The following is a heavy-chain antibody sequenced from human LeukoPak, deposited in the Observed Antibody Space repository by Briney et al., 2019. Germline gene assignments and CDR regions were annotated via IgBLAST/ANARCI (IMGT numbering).Heavy chain of an antibody. J-gene: IGHJ4*02. CDR3: ASNVLNMSIFGWGRPLDC. Sequence: GGSLRLSCAASGFTFSNYSMTWVRQAPGKGLEWVSSIRNSGDPTYYVDSVKGRFTISRDNSTNSVYLQMHGLRAEDTAVYYWASNVLNMSIFGWGRPLDCWGKGTRFTVSS. CDR2: IRNSGDPT. V-gene: IGHV3-23*01. D-gene: IGHD3-3*01. CDR1: GFTFSNYS.